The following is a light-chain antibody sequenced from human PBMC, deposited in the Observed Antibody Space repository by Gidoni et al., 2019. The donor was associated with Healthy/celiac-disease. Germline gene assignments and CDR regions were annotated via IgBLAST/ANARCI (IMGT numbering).Light chain of an antibody. V-gene: IGKV1-5*03. CDR3: QQDNSYSRT. J-gene: IGKJ1*01. CDR2: KAA. CDR1: QSISSW. Sequence: DIQMTKSPSTLSASVGDRVTITCRASQSISSWLAWYQQKPGKAPKLLIYKAASLESGVQSRFSGSGSGTEFTLTISSLQPDDFATYYCQQDNSYSRTFGQGTKVEIK.